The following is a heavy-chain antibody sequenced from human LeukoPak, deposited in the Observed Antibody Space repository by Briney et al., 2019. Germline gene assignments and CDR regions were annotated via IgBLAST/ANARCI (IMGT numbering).Heavy chain of an antibody. CDR1: GGSISSSNW. CDR2: IYHSGST. J-gene: IGHJ5*02. Sequence: SGTLSLTCAVSGGSISSSNWWSWVRQPPGKGLEWIGEIYHSGSTNYNPSLKSRVTISVDKSKNQFSLKLSSVTAADTAVYYCARAFAAVTTENWFDPWGQGTLITVSS. V-gene: IGHV4-4*02. CDR3: ARAFAAVTTENWFDP. D-gene: IGHD4-17*01.